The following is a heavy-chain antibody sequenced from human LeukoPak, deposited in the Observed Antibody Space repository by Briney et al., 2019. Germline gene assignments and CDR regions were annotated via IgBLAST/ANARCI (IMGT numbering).Heavy chain of an antibody. CDR3: ARCVAAAGTGWFDP. Sequence: ASVNVSCKASGYAFTSYGISWVRQAPGQGLEWMGWVSGYNGNTNYAQKLQGRVTMTTDTSTSTAYMELRSLRSDDTAVYYCARCVAAAGTGWFDPWGQGTLVTVSS. V-gene: IGHV1-18*01. CDR2: VSGYNGNT. CDR1: GYAFTSYG. D-gene: IGHD6-13*01. J-gene: IGHJ5*02.